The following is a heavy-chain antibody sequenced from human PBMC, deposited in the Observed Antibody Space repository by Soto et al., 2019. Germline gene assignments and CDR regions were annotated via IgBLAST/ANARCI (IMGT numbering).Heavy chain of an antibody. CDR2: ISGSGGST. V-gene: IGHV3-23*01. J-gene: IGHJ1*01. D-gene: IGHD3-22*01. CDR1: GFTFSSYA. CDR3: AKLSSGNYYDSTLQH. Sequence: PGGSLRLSCAASGFTFSSYAMSWVRQAPGKGLEWVSAISGSGGSTYYADSVKGRFTVSRDNSKNTLYLQMNSLRAEDTAVYYCAKLSSGNYYDSTLQHWGQGTLVTVSS.